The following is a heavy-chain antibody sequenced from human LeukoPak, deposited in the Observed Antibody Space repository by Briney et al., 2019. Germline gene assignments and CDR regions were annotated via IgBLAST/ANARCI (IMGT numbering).Heavy chain of an antibody. CDR2: ISSSSSTI. V-gene: IGHV3-48*01. J-gene: IGHJ4*02. CDR1: GFTFSSYS. Sequence: GGSLRLSCAASGFTFSSYSMNWVRQAPGKGLEWVSYISSSSSTIYYADSVKGRFTISRDNAKNSLYLQMSSLRAEDTAVYYCARGQNYYDSSGYFDYYFNYWGQGTLVTVSS. CDR3: ARGQNYYDSSGYFDYYFNY. D-gene: IGHD3-22*01.